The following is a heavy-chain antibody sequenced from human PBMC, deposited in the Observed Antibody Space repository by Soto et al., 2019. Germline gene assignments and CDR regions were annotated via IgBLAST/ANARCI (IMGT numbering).Heavy chain of an antibody. V-gene: IGHV2-5*02. D-gene: IGHD2-8*01. J-gene: IGHJ4*02. CDR3: ALSKGYCTYGLCYFDY. Sequence: QITLKESGPTLVKPTQTLTLTCTFSGFSLSTSGVGVGWIRQPPGKALEWLALIYWDDDKRYSPSLKSRLPITKDTSKNQVVLTMTNMDPVDTATYYCALSKGYCTYGLCYFDYWGQGTLVTVSS. CDR2: IYWDDDK. CDR1: GFSLSTSGVG.